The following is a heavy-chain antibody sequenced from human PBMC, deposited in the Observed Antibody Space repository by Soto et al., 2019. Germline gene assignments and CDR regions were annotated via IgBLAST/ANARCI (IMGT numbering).Heavy chain of an antibody. J-gene: IGHJ4*02. CDR3: ASDYGGHPTYYFDY. CDR1: GFTFSSYG. D-gene: IGHD4-17*01. V-gene: IGHV3-30*03. Sequence: QVQLVESGGGVVQPGRSLRLSCAASGFTFSSYGMHWVRQAPGKGLEWVAVISYDGSNKYYADSVKGRFTISRDNSKNTLYLQMNSLRAEDTAVYYCASDYGGHPTYYFDYWGQGTLVTVSS. CDR2: ISYDGSNK.